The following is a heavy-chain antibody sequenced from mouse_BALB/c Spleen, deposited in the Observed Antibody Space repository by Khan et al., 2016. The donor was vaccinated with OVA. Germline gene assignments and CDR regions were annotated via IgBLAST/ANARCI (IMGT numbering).Heavy chain of an antibody. CDR1: GYTFTSYW. D-gene: IGHD1-1*01. V-gene: IGHV1S81*02. Sequence: VQLQQSGAELVKAGASVKMSCKASGYTFTSYWMHWVKQRLGQGLEWFAETNPTNGRTYYNEKFKSKATLTVDKSSSTAYMLLSGPTFEDSAVYYGARIEKIVANYFDYWGQGTTLTVSS. CDR2: TNPTNGRT. CDR3: ARIEKIVANYFDY. J-gene: IGHJ2*01.